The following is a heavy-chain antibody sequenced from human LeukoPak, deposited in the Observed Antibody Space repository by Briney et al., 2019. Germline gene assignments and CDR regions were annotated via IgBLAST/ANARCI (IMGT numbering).Heavy chain of an antibody. Sequence: GGSLRLSCAASGFTFSSYSMNWVRQAPGKGLEWVSSISSSSSYIYYADSVKGRFTISRDNAKNSLYLQMNSLRAEDAAVYYCAKSYNGYESKPDYWGQGTLVTVSS. CDR3: AKSYNGYESKPDY. D-gene: IGHD5-12*01. CDR1: GFTFSSYS. V-gene: IGHV3-21*04. J-gene: IGHJ4*02. CDR2: ISSSSSYI.